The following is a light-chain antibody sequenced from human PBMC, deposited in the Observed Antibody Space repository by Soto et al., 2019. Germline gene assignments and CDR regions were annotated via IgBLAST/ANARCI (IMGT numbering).Light chain of an antibody. CDR1: SSDVGSYNL. V-gene: IGLV2-23*01. CDR3: CSYAGSSTYV. CDR2: EGS. J-gene: IGLJ1*01. Sequence: QSALTQPASVSGSPGQSITISCTGTSSDVGSYNLVSWYQQHPGKAPKLMIYEGSKRPSGFYNRFSGSNSGNTASLTISGIQAEDEAYYCCCSYAGSSTYVFGTGTKVTVL.